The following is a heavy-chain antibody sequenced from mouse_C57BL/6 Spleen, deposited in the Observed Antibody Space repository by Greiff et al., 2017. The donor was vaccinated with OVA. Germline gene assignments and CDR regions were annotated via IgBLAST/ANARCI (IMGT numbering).Heavy chain of an antibody. D-gene: IGHD2-4*01. CDR1: GFSLTSYG. V-gene: IGHV2-6*01. Sequence: QVQLQQSGPGLVAPSQSLSITCTVSGFSLTSYGVDWVRQSPGKGLEWLGVIWGVGSTNYNSALKSRLSISKDNSKGKVFLKMNSLQTDDTAMYYCARSYDYEDAMDYWGQGTSVTVSS. J-gene: IGHJ4*01. CDR3: ARSYDYEDAMDY. CDR2: IWGVGST.